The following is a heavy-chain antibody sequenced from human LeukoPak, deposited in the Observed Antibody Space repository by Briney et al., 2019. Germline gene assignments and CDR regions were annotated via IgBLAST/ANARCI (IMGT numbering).Heavy chain of an antibody. J-gene: IGHJ4*02. CDR2: ISGSGGST. CDR3: ALGGWLLTGLFDY. D-gene: IGHD3-22*01. V-gene: IGHV3-23*01. CDR1: GFTFSSYA. Sequence: PGGSLRLSCAASGFTFSSYAMSWVRQAPGKGLEWVSAISGSGGSTYYADSVKGRFTISRDNSKNTLYLQMNSLRSEDTAVYYCALGGWLLTGLFDYWGQGTLVTVSS.